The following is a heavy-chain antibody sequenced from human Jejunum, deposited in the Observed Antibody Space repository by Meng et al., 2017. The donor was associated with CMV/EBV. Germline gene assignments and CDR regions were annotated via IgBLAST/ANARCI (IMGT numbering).Heavy chain of an antibody. CDR1: GFTFTNAW. D-gene: IGHD3-3*01. CDR3: AAGVGMSDFDY. J-gene: IGHJ4*02. V-gene: IGHV3-15*01. CDR2: VKSTPAGGTT. Sequence: CAASGFTFTNAWMSWVRQAPGKGLEWVGRVKSTPAGGTTDYAAPAKGRFTISRDDSKNTLFLQMNSLKTEDTGVYYCAAGVGMSDFDYWGQGTLVTVSS.